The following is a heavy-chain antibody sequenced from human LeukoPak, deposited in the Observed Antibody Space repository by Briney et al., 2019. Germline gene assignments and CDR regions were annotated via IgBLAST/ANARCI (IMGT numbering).Heavy chain of an antibody. CDR2: IRQEGSEK. D-gene: IGHD2-8*02. Sequence: GGSLRLSCAASEFTFSSYWMSWVRQAPGKGLEWVANIRQEGSEKYYVDSVKGRFTISRDNAKNSLYLQMDSLRAEDTAVYYCAREGTTWCPDYWGQGTLVTASS. CDR3: AREGTTWCPDY. J-gene: IGHJ4*02. V-gene: IGHV3-7*01. CDR1: EFTFSSYW.